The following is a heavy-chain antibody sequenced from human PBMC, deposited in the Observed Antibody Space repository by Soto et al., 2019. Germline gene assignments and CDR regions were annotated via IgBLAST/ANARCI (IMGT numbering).Heavy chain of an antibody. CDR1: GYGFTTYG. D-gene: IGHD1-1*01. CDR2: ISAHNGNT. V-gene: IGHV1-18*01. J-gene: IGHJ4*02. CDR3: ARGRYGDY. Sequence: QVHLVQSGAEVKKPGASVKVSCQGSGYGFTTYGITWVRQAPGQGLEWMGWISAHNGNTNYAQKLQGRVTVTRDTSTSTAYMELRSLRYDDTAVHYCARGRYGDYWGQGALVTVSS.